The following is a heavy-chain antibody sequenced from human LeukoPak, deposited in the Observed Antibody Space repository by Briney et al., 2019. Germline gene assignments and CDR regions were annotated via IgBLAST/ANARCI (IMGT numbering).Heavy chain of an antibody. CDR3: ARHTTTVTGFEY. CDR2: IYSIGST. Sequence: TSETLSLTCTVSGGSIRSYYWSWIRQPPGKGLEWIGYIYSIGSTNYNPSLKSRVTISSDTSKNNFSLKLRSATAADTAVYYCARHTTTVTGFEYWSQGTLVTVSS. J-gene: IGHJ4*02. D-gene: IGHD4-17*01. V-gene: IGHV4-59*08. CDR1: GGSIRSYY.